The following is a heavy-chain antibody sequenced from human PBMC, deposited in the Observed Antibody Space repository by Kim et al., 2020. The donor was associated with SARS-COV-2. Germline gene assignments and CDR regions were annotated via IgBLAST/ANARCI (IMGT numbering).Heavy chain of an antibody. Sequence: PNSGGTNDAQQFQGRVTMTRDTSISTAYMERSRLRSDDTAVYYCARSWDYWGQGTLVTVSS. CDR2: PNSGGT. J-gene: IGHJ4*02. V-gene: IGHV1-2*02. CDR3: ARSWDY.